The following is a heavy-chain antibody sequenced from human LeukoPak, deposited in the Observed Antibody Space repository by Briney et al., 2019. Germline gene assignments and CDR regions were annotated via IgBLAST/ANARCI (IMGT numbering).Heavy chain of an antibody. CDR1: GFTLSNAW. J-gene: IGHJ4*02. D-gene: IGHD3-9*01. CDR3: TTGYLVGYYFDY. Sequence: GGSLRPSCAASGFTLSNAWMSWVRQAPGKGLEWVGRIKSKTDGGTTDYAAPVKGRFTISRDDSKNTLYLQMNSLKTEDTAVYYCTTGYLVGYYFDYWGQGTLVTVSS. CDR2: IKSKTDGGTT. V-gene: IGHV3-15*01.